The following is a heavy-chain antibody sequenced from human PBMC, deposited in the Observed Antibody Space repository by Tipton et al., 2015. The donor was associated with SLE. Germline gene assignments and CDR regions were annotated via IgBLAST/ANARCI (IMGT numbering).Heavy chain of an antibody. D-gene: IGHD2-15*01. J-gene: IGHJ4*02. CDR2: VYDSGTT. CDR1: GGSIRSDTYY. V-gene: IGHV4-39*07. Sequence: LRLSCTVSGGSIRSDTYYWGWIRQPPGKGLEWIGSVYDSGTTYYNPSTKSRVTISLDTSKNQFSLRLTSVTAADTALYYCARHNRGSRGGRPGRIDYWGQGTLVTVS. CDR3: ARHNRGSRGGRPGRIDY.